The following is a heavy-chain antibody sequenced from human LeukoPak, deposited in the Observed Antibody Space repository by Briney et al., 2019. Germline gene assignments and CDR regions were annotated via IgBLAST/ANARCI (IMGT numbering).Heavy chain of an antibody. Sequence: ASVKVSCKASGYTFTSYYMHWVRQAPGQGLEWMGIINPSGGSTSYAQKFQGRVTMTRDTSASTVYMELSSLRSEDTAVYYCARALWECTAVATGPRGMDVWGQGTTVTVSS. CDR3: ARALWECTAVATGPRGMDV. J-gene: IGHJ6*02. CDR2: INPSGGST. V-gene: IGHV1-46*01. CDR1: GYTFTSYY. D-gene: IGHD5-18*01.